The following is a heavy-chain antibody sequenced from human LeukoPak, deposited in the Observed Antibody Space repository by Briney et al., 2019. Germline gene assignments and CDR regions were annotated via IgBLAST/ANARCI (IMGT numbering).Heavy chain of an antibody. CDR2: IIPIFGTA. J-gene: IGHJ5*02. V-gene: IGHV1-69*01. CDR3: AKVEEAPYNWFDP. Sequence: GASVRVSCKASGGTFSSYAISWVRQAPGQGLEWMGGIIPIFGTANYAQKFQGRVTITADESTSTAYMELSSLRSEDTAVYYCAKVEEAPYNWFDPWGQGTLVTVSS. CDR1: GGTFSSYA.